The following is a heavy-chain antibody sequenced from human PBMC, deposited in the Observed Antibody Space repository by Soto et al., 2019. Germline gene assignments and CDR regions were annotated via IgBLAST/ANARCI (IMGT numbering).Heavy chain of an antibody. J-gene: IGHJ4*02. CDR1: GFTFGDYA. D-gene: IGHD5-12*01. V-gene: IGHV3-30*18. CDR3: AKLHRPSNIVPDY. CDR2: ISYDGSNK. Sequence: GGSLRLSCKASGFTFGDYAMSWFRQAPGKGLEWVAVISYDGSNKYYADSVKGRFTISRDNSKNTLYLQMNSLRAEDTAVYYCAKLHRPSNIVPDYWGQGTLVTVSS.